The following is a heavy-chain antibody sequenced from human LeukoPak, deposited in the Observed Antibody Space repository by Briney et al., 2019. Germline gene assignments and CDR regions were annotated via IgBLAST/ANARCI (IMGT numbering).Heavy chain of an antibody. CDR3: ARDTFLQLWLTDYYYGMDV. D-gene: IGHD5-18*01. V-gene: IGHV3-30-3*01. CDR1: GFTFSSYA. Sequence: GRSLRLSCAASGFTFSSYAMHWVRQAPGKGLECVAVISYDGSNKYYADSVKGRFTISRDNSKNMLYLQMNSLRAEDTAVYYCARDTFLQLWLTDYYYGMDVWGQGTTVTVSS. J-gene: IGHJ6*02. CDR2: ISYDGSNK.